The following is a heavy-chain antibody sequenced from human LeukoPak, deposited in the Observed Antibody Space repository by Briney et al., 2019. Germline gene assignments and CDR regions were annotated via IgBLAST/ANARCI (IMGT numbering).Heavy chain of an antibody. CDR2: IKQDGSEK. J-gene: IGHJ6*02. CDR3: ARGDIVVVPAANYYYGMDV. Sequence: PGGSLRLSCAASGFTFSSYWMSWVRQAPGKGLEWVANIKQDGSEKYYVDSVKGRFTISRDNAKNSLYLQMNSLRAEDTAVYYCARGDIVVVPAANYYYGMDVWGQGTTVTVSS. CDR1: GFTFSSYW. V-gene: IGHV3-7*01. D-gene: IGHD2-2*01.